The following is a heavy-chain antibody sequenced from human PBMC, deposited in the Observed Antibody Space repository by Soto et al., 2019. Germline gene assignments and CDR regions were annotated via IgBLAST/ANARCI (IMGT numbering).Heavy chain of an antibody. V-gene: IGHV3-64*01. CDR2: ISADGGSP. J-gene: IGHJ4*02. D-gene: IGHD2-21*01. Sequence: GGSLRLSCAASGFAFNTYAMHWVRQAPGKGLEYVSAISADGGSPYYAKSFEGRFTISRDNSKNTLYLQMGSLRAEDMAVYYCAVRYCGTKRCFQFDYRGQGALVTGSS. CDR1: GFAFNTYA. CDR3: AVRYCGTKRCFQFDY.